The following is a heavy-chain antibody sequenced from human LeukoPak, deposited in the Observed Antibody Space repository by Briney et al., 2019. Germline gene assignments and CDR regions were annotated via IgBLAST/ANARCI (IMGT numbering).Heavy chain of an antibody. CDR1: GFTFISYS. Sequence: PGGSLRLSCAASGFTFISYSMSWARQAPGKGLEWVSSISSGSSYIYYADSVNGRFTISRDNARNSLYLLMNSLRAEDTAIYYCARGTTVESDYWGQGTLVTVSS. J-gene: IGHJ4*02. V-gene: IGHV3-21*01. CDR3: ARGTTVESDY. CDR2: ISSGSSYI. D-gene: IGHD4-23*01.